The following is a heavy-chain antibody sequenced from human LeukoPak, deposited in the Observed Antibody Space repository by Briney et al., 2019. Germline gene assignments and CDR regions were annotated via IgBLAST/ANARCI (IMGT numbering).Heavy chain of an antibody. Sequence: GGSLRLSCAASGFTFSSYAMSWVRQAPGKGLEWVSAINWNGGSTGYADSVKGRFTISRDNAKNSLYLQMNSLRAEDTALYYCARAGYSSSWYNWFDPWGQGTLVTVSS. J-gene: IGHJ5*02. D-gene: IGHD6-13*01. CDR2: INWNGGST. V-gene: IGHV3-20*04. CDR3: ARAGYSSSWYNWFDP. CDR1: GFTFSSYA.